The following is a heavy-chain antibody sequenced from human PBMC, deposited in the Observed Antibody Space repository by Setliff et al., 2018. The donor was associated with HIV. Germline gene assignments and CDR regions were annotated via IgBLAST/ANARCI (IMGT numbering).Heavy chain of an antibody. CDR1: GFTFSSNS. D-gene: IGHD5-12*01. V-gene: IGHV3-48*01. CDR3: ARSQMATLLTDY. CDR2: ISRGSSTI. J-gene: IGHJ4*02. Sequence: GGSLRLSCAASGFTFSSNSMSWVRQAPGKGPEWISYISRGSSTILYADSVKGRFTISRDNSKNTLYLQMNSLRAEDTAVYYCARSQMATLLTDYWGQGTVITVSS.